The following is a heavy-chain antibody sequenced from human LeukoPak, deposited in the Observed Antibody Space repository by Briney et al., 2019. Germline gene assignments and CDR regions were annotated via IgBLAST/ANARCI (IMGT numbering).Heavy chain of an antibody. D-gene: IGHD3-3*01. V-gene: IGHV3-30-3*01. CDR3: ATDRGWRTSGYYLYYFEY. J-gene: IGHJ4*02. CDR2: ASYDGASE. CDR1: GFSLSDYS. Sequence: PGGSLRLSCAGSGFSLSDYSMHWVRQAPGEGLEWVAFASYDGASEDYADSVKGRFSVSRDDSRDTLYLQMNRLRSEDTAVYYCATDRGWRTSGYYLYYFEYWGQGTLVTYSS.